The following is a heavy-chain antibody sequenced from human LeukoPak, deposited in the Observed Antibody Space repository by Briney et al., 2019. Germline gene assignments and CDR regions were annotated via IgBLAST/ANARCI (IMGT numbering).Heavy chain of an antibody. V-gene: IGHV3-21*01. D-gene: IGHD2-2*01. J-gene: IGHJ4*02. CDR1: GFTFSSYS. CDR2: ISSSSSYI. CDR3: ASQINIPLYCSSTSCPR. Sequence: GGSLRLSCAASGFTFSSYSMNWVRQAPGKGLEWVSSISSSSSYIYYADSVKGRFTISRDNAKNSLYLQMNSLRAEDTAVYYCASQINIPLYCSSTSCPRWGQGTLVTVSS.